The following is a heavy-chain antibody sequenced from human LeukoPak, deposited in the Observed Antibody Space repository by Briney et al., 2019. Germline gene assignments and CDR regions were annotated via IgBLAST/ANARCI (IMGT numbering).Heavy chain of an antibody. Sequence: GESLKISCKGSGYNFTPYWIAWVRQMPGEGLEWMGIIYPDDSDTRYSPSFQGQVTISADKSISTAYLQWSSLKASDTAMYYCARHSDGYMDYWGQGTLVTVSS. J-gene: IGHJ4*02. V-gene: IGHV5-51*01. CDR3: ARHSDGYMDY. CDR2: IYPDDSDT. D-gene: IGHD5-24*01. CDR1: GYNFTPYW.